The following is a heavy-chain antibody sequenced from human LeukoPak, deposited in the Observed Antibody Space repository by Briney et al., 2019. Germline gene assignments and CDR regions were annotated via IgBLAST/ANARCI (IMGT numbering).Heavy chain of an antibody. CDR2: INPNSGGK. CDR3: ARSRVSSGWSEGDY. D-gene: IGHD6-19*01. CDR1: GYTFTGYY. Sequence: ASVKVSCKASGYTFTGYYMHWVRQAPGQGLEWMGRINPNSGGKNYAQKFQGRVTMTRDTSISTAYMELSRLRSDDTAVYYCARSRVSSGWSEGDYWGQGTLVTVSS. J-gene: IGHJ4*02. V-gene: IGHV1-2*06.